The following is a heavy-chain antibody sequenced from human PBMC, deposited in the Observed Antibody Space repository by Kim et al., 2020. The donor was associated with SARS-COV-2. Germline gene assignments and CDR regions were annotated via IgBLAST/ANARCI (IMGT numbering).Heavy chain of an antibody. CDR2: TYYSGST. V-gene: IGHV4-59*01. D-gene: IGHD2-2*01. CDR3: ARDRIGYCTSTSCSLHFDY. J-gene: IGHJ4*02. Sequence: SETLSLTCTVSGGSINNYSWSWIRQPPGKGLEWIGYTYYSGSTNYNPSLKSRVTISVDTSKNQFSLKLSSVTAADTAVYYCARDRIGYCTSTSCSLHFDYWGQGTQVTVSS. CDR1: GGSINNYS.